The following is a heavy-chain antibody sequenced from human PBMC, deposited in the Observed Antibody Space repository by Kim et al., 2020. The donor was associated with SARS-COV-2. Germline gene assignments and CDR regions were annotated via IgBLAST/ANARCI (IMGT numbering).Heavy chain of an antibody. CDR1: GGSISSSSYY. Sequence: SETLSLTCTVSGGSISSSSYYWGWIRQPPGKGLEWIGSIYYSGSTYYNPSLKSRVTISVDTSKNQFSLKLSSVTAADTAVYYCARVGDYVWGSYRGTIGYWGQGTLVTVSS. V-gene: IGHV4-39*07. J-gene: IGHJ4*02. CDR2: IYYSGST. CDR3: ARVGDYVWGSYRGTIGY. D-gene: IGHD3-16*02.